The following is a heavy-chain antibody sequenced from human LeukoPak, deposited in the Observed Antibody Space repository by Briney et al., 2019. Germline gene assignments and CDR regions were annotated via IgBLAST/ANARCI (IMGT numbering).Heavy chain of an antibody. D-gene: IGHD6-13*01. J-gene: IGHJ5*02. CDR2: ISTSGST. Sequence: SETLSLTCTVSGVSISSYYWSWIRQPAGKGLEWIGRISTSGSTNYNPSLKSRVTMSVDTSKNQFSLKLSSVTAADTAVYYCARDTYKYSSSLGWFDPWGQGILVTVSS. CDR3: ARDTYKYSSSLGWFDP. CDR1: GVSISSYY. V-gene: IGHV4-4*07.